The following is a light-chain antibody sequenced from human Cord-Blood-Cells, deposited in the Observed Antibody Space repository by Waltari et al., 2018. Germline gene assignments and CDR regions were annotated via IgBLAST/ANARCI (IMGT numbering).Light chain of an antibody. CDR2: DAS. Sequence: EIVLTQSPATLSLSPGERATLSCSASQGVSSYLALYQQNPGQAPRLLIYDASKWATGIPARFSGSGSGTDCTLTISSLEPEDFAVYYCQQRSNWPITFGQGTRLEIK. CDR3: QQRSNWPIT. J-gene: IGKJ5*01. CDR1: QGVSSY. V-gene: IGKV3-11*01.